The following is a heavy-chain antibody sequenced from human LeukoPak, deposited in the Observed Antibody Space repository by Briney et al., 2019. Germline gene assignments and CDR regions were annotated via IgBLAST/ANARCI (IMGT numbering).Heavy chain of an antibody. D-gene: IGHD4-17*01. Sequence: ASVKVSCKASGYTFTSYGISWVRQAPGQGLEWMGWISAYNGNTNYAQKLQGRVTMTTDTSTSTAYMELRSLRSDDTAVYYCARDDYGDYGSGSGPYYYYGMDVWGQGTTVTVSS. CDR3: ARDDYGDYGSGSGPYYYYGMDV. CDR1: GYTFTSYG. J-gene: IGHJ6*02. CDR2: ISAYNGNT. V-gene: IGHV1-18*01.